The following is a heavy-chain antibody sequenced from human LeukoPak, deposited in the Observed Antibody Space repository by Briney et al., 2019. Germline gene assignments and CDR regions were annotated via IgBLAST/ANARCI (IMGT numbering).Heavy chain of an antibody. J-gene: IGHJ4*02. CDR2: ISSGNSYI. CDR3: ATGVRGYNSALDY. Sequence: PGGSLRLSCAASGFTFSSYAMSWVRQAPGKGLEWVSSISSGNSYIYYADSLKGRFTISRDNAQNSLYLQMNSLRAEDTAVYYCATGVRGYNSALDYWGQGTLVTVSP. V-gene: IGHV3-21*01. D-gene: IGHD6-19*01. CDR1: GFTFSSYA.